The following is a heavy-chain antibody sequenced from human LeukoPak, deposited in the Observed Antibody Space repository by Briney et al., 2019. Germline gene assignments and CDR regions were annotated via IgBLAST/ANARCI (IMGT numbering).Heavy chain of an antibody. CDR3: ARGGYYYDSSGYSS. J-gene: IGHJ5*02. D-gene: IGHD3-22*01. Sequence: ASVKVSCKASGYTVTSYGISWVRQAPGQGLEWMGWISAYNGNTNYAQKLQGRVTMTTDTSTSTAYMELRSLRSDDTAVYYCARGGYYYDSSGYSSWGQGTLVTVSS. CDR2: ISAYNGNT. CDR1: GYTVTSYG. V-gene: IGHV1-18*01.